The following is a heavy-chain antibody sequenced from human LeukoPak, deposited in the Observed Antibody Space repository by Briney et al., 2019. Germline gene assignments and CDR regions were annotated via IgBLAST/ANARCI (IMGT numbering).Heavy chain of an antibody. D-gene: IGHD3-3*01. CDR3: AKDHYWSIDY. V-gene: IGHV3-48*01. CDR1: GFTFSSDS. J-gene: IGHJ4*02. CDR2: ISSSSSTI. Sequence: GGSLRLSCAASGFTFSSDSMNWVRQAPGKGLEWVSYISSSSSTIYYADSVKGRFTISRDNAKNSLYLQMNSLRAEDTGVYYCAKDHYWSIDYWGRGTLVTVSS.